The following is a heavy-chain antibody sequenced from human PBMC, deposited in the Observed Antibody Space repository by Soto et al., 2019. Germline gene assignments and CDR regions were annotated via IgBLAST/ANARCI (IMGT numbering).Heavy chain of an antibody. Sequence: QVQLQESGPGLVKPSGTLSLTCAVSGGSISSSNWWSWVRQPPGKGLEWIGEIYHSGSTNYNPSHKSRVTISVDKSKNQFSLKLSSVTAADTAVYYCARVGKYYDILTGYPYYYGMDVWGQGTTVTVSS. CDR1: GGSISSSNW. CDR2: IYHSGST. D-gene: IGHD3-9*01. J-gene: IGHJ6*02. CDR3: ARVGKYYDILTGYPYYYGMDV. V-gene: IGHV4-4*02.